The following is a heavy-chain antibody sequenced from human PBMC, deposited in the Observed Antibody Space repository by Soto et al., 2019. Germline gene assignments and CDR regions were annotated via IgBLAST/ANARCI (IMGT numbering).Heavy chain of an antibody. Sequence: GGSLRLSCAASGFTFSSYGMHWVRQAPGKGLEWVAVIWYDGSNKYYADSVKGRFTISRDNSKNTLYLQMNSLRAEDTAVYYCARETNGYSSSFPVLYWGQGTLVTVSS. CDR1: GFTFSSYG. J-gene: IGHJ4*02. D-gene: IGHD6-13*01. CDR2: IWYDGSNK. V-gene: IGHV3-33*01. CDR3: ARETNGYSSSFPVLY.